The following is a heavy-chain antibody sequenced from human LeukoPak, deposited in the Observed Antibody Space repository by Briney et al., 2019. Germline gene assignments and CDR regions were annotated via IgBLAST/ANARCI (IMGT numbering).Heavy chain of an antibody. D-gene: IGHD3-22*01. Sequence: SQTLSLTCTVSGGSISSGSYYWSWIRQPAGKGLEWIGRIYTSGSTNYNPSLKSRVTISVDTSENQFSLKLSSVTAADTAVYYCARDRYYYDSSGYQALLDYWGQGTLVTVSS. CDR2: IYTSGST. CDR3: ARDRYYYDSSGYQALLDY. CDR1: GGSISSGSYY. J-gene: IGHJ4*02. V-gene: IGHV4-61*02.